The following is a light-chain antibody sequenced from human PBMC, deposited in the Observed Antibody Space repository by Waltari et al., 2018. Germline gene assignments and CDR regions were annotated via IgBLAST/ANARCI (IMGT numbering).Light chain of an antibody. V-gene: IGLV4-69*01. CDR3: QTGGHGTWV. CDR2: VNSDGRH. J-gene: IGLJ3*02. CDR1: SGHSSNI. Sequence: QLVLTQSPSASASLGASVKLTCTLSSGHSSNIIAWLQQQPEKGPRYLMKVNSDGRHSKGDDIPDRFSGSSSGAERYLTISSVQSEDEADYYCQTGGHGTWVFGGGTTLTVL.